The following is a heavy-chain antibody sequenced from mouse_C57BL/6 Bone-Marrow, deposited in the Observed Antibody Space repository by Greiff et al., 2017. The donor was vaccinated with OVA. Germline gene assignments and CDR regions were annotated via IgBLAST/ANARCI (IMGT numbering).Heavy chain of an antibody. J-gene: IGHJ4*01. D-gene: IGHD1-1*01. CDR2: INLNYGTT. Sequence: VQLKESGPELVKPGASVKISCKASGYSFTDYNMNWVKQSNGKSLEWIGVINLNYGTTSYNQKFKGKATLTVDQSSSTAYMQLNSLTSEDSAVYYCARNYGSSYDYAMDYWGQGTSVTVSS. V-gene: IGHV1-39*01. CDR1: GYSFTDYN. CDR3: ARNYGSSYDYAMDY.